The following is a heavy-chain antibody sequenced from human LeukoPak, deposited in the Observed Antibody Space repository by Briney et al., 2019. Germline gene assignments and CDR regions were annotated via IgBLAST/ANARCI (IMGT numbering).Heavy chain of an antibody. V-gene: IGHV3-73*01. D-gene: IGHD3-3*01. CDR3: TSERYDFWSGYPNDY. CDR1: GFTFSGSA. Sequence: GGSLRLSCAASGFTFSGSAMQWVRQASGKGLEWVGRIRSKANSYATAYAASVKGRFTISRDDSYLQMNSLKTEDTAVYYCTSERYDFWSGYPNDYWGQGTLVTVSS. CDR2: IRSKANSYAT. J-gene: IGHJ4*02.